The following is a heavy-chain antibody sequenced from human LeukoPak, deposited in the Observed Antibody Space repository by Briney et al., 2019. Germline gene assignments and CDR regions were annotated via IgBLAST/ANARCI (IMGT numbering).Heavy chain of an antibody. Sequence: GGSLRLSCVASGFTFSSYWMHWVRQDPRKGLVWVSRVNGDGRNINYADSVRGRFTISRDNAKNTLYLQMNTLRVEDTAVYYCTRDLMDYDVSTGLHHYYMDVWGQGTTVTVSS. CDR3: TRDLMDYDVSTGLHHYYMDV. J-gene: IGHJ6*02. V-gene: IGHV3-74*01. CDR2: VNGDGRNI. D-gene: IGHD3-9*01. CDR1: GFTFSSYW.